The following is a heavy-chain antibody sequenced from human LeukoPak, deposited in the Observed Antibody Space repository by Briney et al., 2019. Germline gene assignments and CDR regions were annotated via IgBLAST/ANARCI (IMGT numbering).Heavy chain of an antibody. CDR1: GYTFTSYG. CDR3: ARDPPDTAMVISGPFDY. J-gene: IGHJ4*02. Sequence: GASVKVSCEASGYTFTSYGISWVRQAPGQGLEWMGWISAYNGNTNYAQNLQGRVTMTTDTSTSTAYMELRSLRSDDTAVYYCARDPPDTAMVISGPFDYWGQGTLVTVSS. V-gene: IGHV1-18*01. D-gene: IGHD5-18*01. CDR2: ISAYNGNT.